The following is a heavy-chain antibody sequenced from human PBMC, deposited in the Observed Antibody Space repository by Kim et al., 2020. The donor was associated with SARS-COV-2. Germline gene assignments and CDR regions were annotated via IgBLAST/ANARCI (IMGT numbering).Heavy chain of an antibody. Sequence: YHSGSTNYNPSLKSRVTISVDKSKNQFSLKLNSVTAADTAVYYCVRDLGSWGQGTLVTVSS. CDR2: YHSGST. V-gene: IGHV4-4*02. J-gene: IGHJ4*02. D-gene: IGHD3-16*01. CDR3: VRDLGS.